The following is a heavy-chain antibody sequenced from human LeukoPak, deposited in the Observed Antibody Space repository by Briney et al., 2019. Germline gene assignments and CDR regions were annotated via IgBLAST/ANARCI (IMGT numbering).Heavy chain of an antibody. Sequence: AAGSLRLSCAASGFTFSSFAMSWVRQAPGRGLEWVSAMTGSGDNTYYADPVKGRFTVSRDNSKNTLYLQMDSLRAEDTAVYYCAKALYYYSSGSYWRYFESSGQGTLITVSS. CDR3: AKALYYYSSGSYWRYFES. J-gene: IGHJ4*02. D-gene: IGHD3-10*01. CDR1: GFTFSSFA. V-gene: IGHV3-23*01. CDR2: MTGSGDNT.